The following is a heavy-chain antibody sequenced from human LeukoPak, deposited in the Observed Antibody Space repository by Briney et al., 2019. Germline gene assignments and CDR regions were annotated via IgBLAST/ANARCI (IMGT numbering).Heavy chain of an antibody. J-gene: IGHJ4*02. CDR2: IFYSGST. V-gene: IGHV4-59*01. D-gene: IGHD2-2*01. Sequence: SETLSLTCSVSGGSISSYYWSWIRQPPGKGLEYIGYIFYSGSTNYNPSLKSRVTMSVDTSKNQFSLKLSSVTAADTAVYYCARDGPAARHFDYWGQGTLVTVSS. CDR1: GGSISSYY. CDR3: ARDGPAARHFDY.